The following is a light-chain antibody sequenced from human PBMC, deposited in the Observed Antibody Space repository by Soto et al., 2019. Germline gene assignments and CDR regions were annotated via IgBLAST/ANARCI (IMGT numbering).Light chain of an antibody. J-gene: IGLJ1*01. Sequence: QSALTQPASVSGSPGQSITISCTGTSSDVGASDYISWYQQHPGKAPKLIIYEVNHRPSGVSNRFSGSKSGSTASLTISGLQAEDEADYYCSSSRDTITFYVFGTGTKLTVL. CDR3: SSSRDTITFYV. CDR1: SSDVGASDY. CDR2: EVN. V-gene: IGLV2-14*03.